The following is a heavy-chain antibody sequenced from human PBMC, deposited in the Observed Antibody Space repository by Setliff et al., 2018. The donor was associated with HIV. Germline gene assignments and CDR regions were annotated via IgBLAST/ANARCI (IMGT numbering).Heavy chain of an antibody. CDR3: ARLRMETLMQHFDY. CDR1: GGSITGHY. V-gene: IGHV4-34*01. J-gene: IGHJ4*02. D-gene: IGHD2-8*01. CDR2: VNHSGGT. Sequence: SETLSLTCTVSGGSITGHYWSWVRQPPGKGLEWIGEVNHSGGTKYNPSLKSRVTISKGTSKNQFSLRLSSVTAADTAMYYCARLRMETLMQHFDYWGQGTLVTVSS.